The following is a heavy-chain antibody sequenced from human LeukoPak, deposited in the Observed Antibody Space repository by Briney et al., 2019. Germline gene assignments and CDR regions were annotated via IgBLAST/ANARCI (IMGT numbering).Heavy chain of an antibody. CDR1: GGSISTYY. J-gene: IGHJ4*02. D-gene: IGHD6-13*01. CDR2: MYPTGNP. CDR3: ARGAGPFDS. V-gene: IGHV4-4*07. Sequence: SETLSLTCTVSGGSISTYYWSWIRQPPGKGLEWIGRMYPTGNPNYNPSLKSRVSMSVDTSKRQFSLKVTSVTAADTAVYYCARGAGPFDSWGQGTLVTVSS.